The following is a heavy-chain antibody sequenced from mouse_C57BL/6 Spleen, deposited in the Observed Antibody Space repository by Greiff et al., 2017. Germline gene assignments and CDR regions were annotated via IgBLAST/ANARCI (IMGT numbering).Heavy chain of an antibody. J-gene: IGHJ4*01. V-gene: IGHV5-17*01. D-gene: IGHD2-1*01. CDR1: GFTFSDYG. CDR3: ATIYYGNYPYAMDY. Sequence: EVQGVESGGGLVKPGGSLKLSCAASGFTFSDYGLHWVRQAPEKGLEWVAYISSGSSTIYYADTLNGRFTISRDNDKNTMFLQMTSLRSEDTAMYYCATIYYGNYPYAMDYWGQGTSVTVSS. CDR2: ISSGSSTI.